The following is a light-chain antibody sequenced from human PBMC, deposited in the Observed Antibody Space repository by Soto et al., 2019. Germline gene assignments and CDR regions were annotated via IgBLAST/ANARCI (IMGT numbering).Light chain of an antibody. CDR3: QSYDTSPSGYV. Sequence: QSVLTQPPSVSGAPGQRVTISCTCSSSNIGAGYDVHWYQQVPGTAPKLLIYANKNRPAGVPDRFSASKSGTSASLAITGLQAEDEADYYCQSYDTSPSGYVFGTGTKVTVL. CDR1: SSNIGAGYD. V-gene: IGLV1-40*01. J-gene: IGLJ1*01. CDR2: ANK.